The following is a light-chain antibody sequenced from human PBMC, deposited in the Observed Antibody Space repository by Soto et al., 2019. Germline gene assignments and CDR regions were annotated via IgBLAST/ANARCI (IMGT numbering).Light chain of an antibody. Sequence: QSALTQPASVSGSPGQSITISCTGSSSDVGYSYVSWYQHHPGKAPKLMIYEVSNRPSGVSNRFSGSKSGNTVSLTISGLQAEDEADYYCSSYTGSSTLVFGGGTQLTVL. CDR2: EVS. CDR1: SSDVGYSY. CDR3: SSYTGSSTLV. J-gene: IGLJ2*01. V-gene: IGLV2-14*01.